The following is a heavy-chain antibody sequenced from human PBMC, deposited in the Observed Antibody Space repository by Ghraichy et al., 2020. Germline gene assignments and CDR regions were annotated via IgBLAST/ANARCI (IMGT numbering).Heavy chain of an antibody. V-gene: IGHV1-69*13. CDR2: IIPIFGTA. CDR3: ARDLLAARHLRHRPYYYYGMDV. J-gene: IGHJ6*02. Sequence: SLKVSCKASGGTFSSYAISWVRQAPGQGLEWMGGIIPIFGTANYAQKFQGRVTITADESTSTAYMELSSLRSEDTAVYYCARDLLAARHLRHRPYYYYGMDVWGQGTTVTVSS. CDR1: GGTFSSYA. D-gene: IGHD6-6*01.